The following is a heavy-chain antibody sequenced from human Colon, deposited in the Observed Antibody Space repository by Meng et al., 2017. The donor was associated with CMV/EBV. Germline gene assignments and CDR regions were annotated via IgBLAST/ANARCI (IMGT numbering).Heavy chain of an antibody. J-gene: IGHJ4*02. CDR2: ISSSSSYI. CDR3: ASARAVAGASSYFDY. CDR1: GFSFSAYS. Sequence: LSLTCAASGFSFSAYSMNWVRQAPGKGLEWVSSISSSSSYIYYADSVKGRFTISRDNAKNSLYLQMNSLRAEDTAIYYCASARAVAGASSYFDYWGQGTLVTVSS. V-gene: IGHV3-21*01. D-gene: IGHD6-19*01.